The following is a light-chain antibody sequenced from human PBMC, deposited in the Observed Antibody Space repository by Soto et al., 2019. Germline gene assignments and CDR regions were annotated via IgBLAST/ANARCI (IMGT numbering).Light chain of an antibody. CDR1: QSISSS. J-gene: IGKJ5*01. V-gene: IGKV3-11*01. Sequence: IVLTQSPITLSLWPGETAVLSCRASQSISSSLSWYQQRPGQAPRLLIYDASNRAPGTPARFSGSGSGTVFTLTISSLEPEDFALYYCQQRSSWITFGQGTRLEIE. CDR3: QQRSSWIT. CDR2: DAS.